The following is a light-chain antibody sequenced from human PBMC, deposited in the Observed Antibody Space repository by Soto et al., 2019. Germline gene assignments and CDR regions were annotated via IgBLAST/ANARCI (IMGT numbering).Light chain of an antibody. CDR2: EVS. CDR1: SSDVGGYNY. CDR3: SSYAGSNKSV. Sequence: QSVLPQPPSASGSPGQSVTISCTGTSSDVGGYNYVSWYQQHPGKAPKLMIYEVSKRPSGVPDRFSGSKSGNTASLTVSGLQPEDEAGYYCSSYAGSNKSVFGTGTKVTVL. J-gene: IGLJ1*01. V-gene: IGLV2-8*01.